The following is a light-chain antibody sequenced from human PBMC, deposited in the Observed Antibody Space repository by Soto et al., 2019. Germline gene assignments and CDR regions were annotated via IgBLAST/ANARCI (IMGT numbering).Light chain of an antibody. Sequence: QSVLTQPPSASGTPGQRVTISCSGRSSNIGTNTVHWYQHLPGTAPKLLIYTNDQRPPGVPDRFSGSKSGTSASLAISVLHSDDEAEYFCATWDGSLSGVVFGGGTKLTVL. J-gene: IGLJ3*02. V-gene: IGLV1-44*01. CDR1: SSNIGTNT. CDR3: ATWDGSLSGVV. CDR2: TND.